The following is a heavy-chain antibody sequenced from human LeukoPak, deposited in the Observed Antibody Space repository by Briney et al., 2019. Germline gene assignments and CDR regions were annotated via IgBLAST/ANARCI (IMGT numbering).Heavy chain of an antibody. D-gene: IGHD3-10*01. V-gene: IGHV1-69*13. CDR2: IIPVFGTA. J-gene: IGHJ6*02. CDR1: GGTFSSYA. CDR3: ARGGFYGSGSYSSYYYYGMDV. Sequence: ASVKVSCKASGGTFSSYAISWVRQAPGQGLEWMGGIIPVFGTANYAQRFQGRVTITADESTSTAYMELSSLRSEDTAVYYCARGGFYGSGSYSSYYYYGMDVWGQGTTVTVPS.